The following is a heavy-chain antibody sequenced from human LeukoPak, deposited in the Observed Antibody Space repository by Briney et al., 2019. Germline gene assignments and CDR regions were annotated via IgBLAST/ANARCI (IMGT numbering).Heavy chain of an antibody. V-gene: IGHV3-74*03. Sequence: GGSLRLFCAAYGFTFSRYWKHWVRQAPGKGLVWVARVNSDGFSTTYADSVKGRFTISRDNTKNTLYLQMKRLRVEDTAVYYCTRDYGAWGQGTLVTVSS. CDR3: TRDYGA. J-gene: IGHJ5*02. D-gene: IGHD4/OR15-4a*01. CDR2: VNSDGFST. CDR1: GFTFSRYW.